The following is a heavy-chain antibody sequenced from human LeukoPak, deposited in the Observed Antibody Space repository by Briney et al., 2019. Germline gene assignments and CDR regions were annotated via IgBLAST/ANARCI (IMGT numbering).Heavy chain of an antibody. D-gene: IGHD6-13*01. CDR3: ARDLKDSSNSYYFDC. Sequence: ASVKVSCKASGYTFSRYGISWVRQAPGQGLERVGWISAHNGNANSAQTLQDRITMTTDTSTSTAYMELRSLRSDDTAIYYCARDLKDSSNSYYFDCWGQGTLVTVSS. CDR1: GYTFSRYG. V-gene: IGHV1-18*01. J-gene: IGHJ4*02. CDR2: ISAHNGNA.